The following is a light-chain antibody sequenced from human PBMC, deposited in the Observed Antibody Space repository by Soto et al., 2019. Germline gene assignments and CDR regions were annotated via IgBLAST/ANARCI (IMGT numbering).Light chain of an antibody. CDR3: QQYNSSPWT. CDR2: RAS. Sequence: DIQMTQSPSTLSASVGDRVAITCRASQSISTWLAWYQQKPGEAPKLLVYRASNLESGVPSRFSGSGSGTEFTLTISSLQPDDFATYYCQQYNSSPWTFGQGTQVEIK. CDR1: QSISTW. J-gene: IGKJ1*01. V-gene: IGKV1-5*03.